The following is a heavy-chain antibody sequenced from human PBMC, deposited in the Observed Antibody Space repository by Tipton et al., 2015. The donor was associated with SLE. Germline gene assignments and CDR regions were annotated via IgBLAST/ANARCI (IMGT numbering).Heavy chain of an antibody. Sequence: TLSLTCTVSGGSISSGGYYWSWIRQHPGKGLEWIGYIYYGGSTYYNPSLKSRVTISVDTSKNQFSLKLSSVTAADTAVYYCARGISRDQTDWFDPWGQGTLVTVSS. J-gene: IGHJ5*02. CDR1: GGSISSGGYY. CDR2: IYYGGST. D-gene: IGHD2-15*01. CDR3: ARGISRDQTDWFDP. V-gene: IGHV4-31*03.